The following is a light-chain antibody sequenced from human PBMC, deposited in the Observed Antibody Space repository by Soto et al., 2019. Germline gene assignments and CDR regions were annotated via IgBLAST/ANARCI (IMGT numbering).Light chain of an antibody. CDR3: QHHGTT. CDR1: QSVTNSE. J-gene: IGKJ1*01. V-gene: IGKV3-20*01. CDR2: AAS. Sequence: FVLTQSPGNLSLSPGERVTLSCKVSQSVTNSELAWYQQKPGQAPRLLIYAASSRATGIPDRFSGGGSGTDFTLTISRLEPEDSAVYYCQHHGTTFGHGTKVNIK.